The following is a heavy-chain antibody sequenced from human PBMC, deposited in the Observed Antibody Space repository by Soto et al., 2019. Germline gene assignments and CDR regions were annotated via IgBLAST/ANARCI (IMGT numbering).Heavy chain of an antibody. CDR1: GYTFPGYY. D-gene: IGHD6-19*01. J-gene: IGHJ4*02. Sequence: QVQLVQSGAEVKKPGASVKVSCKASGYTFPGYYMHWVRQAPGQGLEWMGWINPNSGGTNYAQKVQGRVTMTRDTSISTAYMERSRLRSDDTAVYYCARGTVVSGWYGPRDYWGQGTLVTVSS. CDR2: INPNSGGT. V-gene: IGHV1-2*02. CDR3: ARGTVVSGWYGPRDY.